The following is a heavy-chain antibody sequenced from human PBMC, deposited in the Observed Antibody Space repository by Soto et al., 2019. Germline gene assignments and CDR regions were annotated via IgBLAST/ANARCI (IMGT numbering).Heavy chain of an antibody. D-gene: IGHD3-9*01. CDR3: AREYYDIQSFDY. J-gene: IGHJ4*02. V-gene: IGHV4-34*01. CDR2: INHSGST. Sequence: SETLSLTCAVYGGSFSGYYWSWIRQPPGKGLEWIGEINHSGSTNYNPSLKSRVTISVDTSKNQFSLKLSSVSAADTAVYYCAREYYDIQSFDYWGQGTLVTVSS. CDR1: GGSFSGYY.